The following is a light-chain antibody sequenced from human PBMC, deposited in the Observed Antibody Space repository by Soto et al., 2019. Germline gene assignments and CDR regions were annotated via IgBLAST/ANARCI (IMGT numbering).Light chain of an antibody. Sequence: EIVLTQSPATLSSFPGDRVTLSCRASQAVNTRLAWYQHRPGQAPRLLIYLASNRAAGVPARFSGSGAVTDFTLTISDVEPEDFAVYYCHQRQSWPRTFGQGTTVDI. CDR1: QAVNTR. CDR2: LAS. CDR3: HQRQSWPRT. V-gene: IGKV3D-11*01. J-gene: IGKJ1*01.